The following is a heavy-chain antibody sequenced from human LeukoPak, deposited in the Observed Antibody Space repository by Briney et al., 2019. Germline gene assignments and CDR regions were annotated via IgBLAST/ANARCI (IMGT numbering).Heavy chain of an antibody. CDR2: INHSGST. D-gene: IGHD3-22*01. CDR3: ARGKGTYYYDSSGYALDY. Sequence: SETLSLTCAVYGGSFSGYYWSWIRQPPGKGLEWIGEINHSGSTNYNPSLKGRVTISVGTSKNQFSLKLSSVTAADTAVYYCARGKGTYYYDSSGYALDYWGQGTLVTVSS. CDR1: GGSFSGYY. J-gene: IGHJ4*02. V-gene: IGHV4-34*01.